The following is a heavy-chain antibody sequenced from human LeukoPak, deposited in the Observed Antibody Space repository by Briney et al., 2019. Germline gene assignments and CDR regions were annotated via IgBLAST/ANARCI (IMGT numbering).Heavy chain of an antibody. CDR1: GFGFSSHW. Sequence: GGSLRLSCAASGFGFSSHWMHWVRQAPGKGLVWVSRSNSDGSVRNYADSVEGRFIFSRDNAKNTLYLQMNNLGVEDTAVYFCARDPSVNNAIGYNWFDHWGQGALVTVSS. CDR2: SNSDGSVR. V-gene: IGHV3-74*01. D-gene: IGHD2/OR15-2a*01. CDR3: ARDPSVNNAIGYNWFDH. J-gene: IGHJ5*02.